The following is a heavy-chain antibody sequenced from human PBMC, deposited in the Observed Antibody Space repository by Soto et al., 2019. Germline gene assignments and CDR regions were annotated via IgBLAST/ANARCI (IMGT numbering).Heavy chain of an antibody. D-gene: IGHD2-2*01. V-gene: IGHV4-59*01. CDR1: GGSISSYY. CDR2: IYYSGST. Sequence: SETLSLTCTVSGGSISSYYWSWIRQPPGEGLEWIGYIYYSGSTNYNPSLKSRVTISVDTSKNQFSLKLSSVTAADTAVYYCARAHNIVVVPAAMGMFDPWGQGTLVTVSS. CDR3: ARAHNIVVVPAAMGMFDP. J-gene: IGHJ5*02.